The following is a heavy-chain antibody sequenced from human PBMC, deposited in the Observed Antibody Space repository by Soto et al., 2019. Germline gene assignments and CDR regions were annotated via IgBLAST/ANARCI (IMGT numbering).Heavy chain of an antibody. D-gene: IGHD3-22*01. J-gene: IGHJ4*02. CDR3: VKECHALYDSSNYGDDLLF. CDR2: ISSDGSDR. Sequence: VESGGGVVQPGTSLTLSCAGSGFIFSTHGIHWVRQAPGKPLEWVGLISSDGSDRFYGASVKGRFAFSRDNSKNKVSLQMNRLRPDDTAVYYCVKECHALYDSSNYGDDLLFWGRGTLVTVSS. CDR1: GFIFSTHG. V-gene: IGHV3-30*18.